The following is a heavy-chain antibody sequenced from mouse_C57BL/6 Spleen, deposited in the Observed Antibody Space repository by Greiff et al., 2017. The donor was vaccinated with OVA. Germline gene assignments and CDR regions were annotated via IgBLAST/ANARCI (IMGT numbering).Heavy chain of an antibody. J-gene: IGHJ4*01. CDR1: GFTFSDYY. CDR3: ARHAPPRAMDY. Sequence: EVKVVESGGGLVQPGGSLKLSCAASGFTFSDYYMYWVRQTPEKRLEWVAYISNGGGSAYYPDTVKGRFTISRDNAKNTLYLQMSRLKSEDTAMYYCARHAPPRAMDYWGQGTSVTVSS. CDR2: ISNGGGSA. V-gene: IGHV5-12*01.